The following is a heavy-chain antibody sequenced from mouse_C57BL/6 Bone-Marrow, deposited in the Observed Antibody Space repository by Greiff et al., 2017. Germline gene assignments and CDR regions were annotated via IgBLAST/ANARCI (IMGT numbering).Heavy chain of an antibody. V-gene: IGHV1-64*01. J-gene: IGHJ4*01. Sequence: VKLQQPGAELVKPGASVKLSCKASGYTFTSYWMHWVKQRPGQGLEWIGMIHPNSGSTNYNEKFKSKATLTVDKSSSTAYMQLSGLTSEDSAVYYCAYDYDGAMDYWGQGTSVTVSS. CDR3: AYDYDGAMDY. CDR2: IHPNSGST. CDR1: GYTFTSYW. D-gene: IGHD2-4*01.